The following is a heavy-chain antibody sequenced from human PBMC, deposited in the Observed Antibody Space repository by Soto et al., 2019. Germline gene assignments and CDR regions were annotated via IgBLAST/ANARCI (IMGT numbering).Heavy chain of an antibody. CDR1: GFFFSSYT. J-gene: IGHJ4*02. CDR3: AKARDQQWVRLPFDY. CDR2: FSATSENT. Sequence: EVQLLESGGGLVQPGGSLRLSCVGSGFFFSSYTMTWVRQAPGKGLEWVSSFSATSENTYYADSVRGRFTISRDNPKNTLFLQMNSLTAEDTAMYYCAKARDQQWVRLPFDYWGQGILVIGSS. D-gene: IGHD6-19*01. V-gene: IGHV3-23*01.